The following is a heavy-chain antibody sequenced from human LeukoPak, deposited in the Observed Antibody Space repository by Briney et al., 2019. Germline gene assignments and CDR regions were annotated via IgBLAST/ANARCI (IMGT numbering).Heavy chain of an antibody. CDR3: ARAGGSSWYVSLYY. V-gene: IGHV1-69*04. J-gene: IGHJ4*02. CDR1: GGSFSSRV. D-gene: IGHD6-13*01. Sequence: SVKVSCKASGGSFSSRVISWVRQAPGQGLEWMGRIILIIGRPDYAQKFQGRVTITADKATNTAYMELTSLKSEDTAVYFCARAGGSSWYVSLYYWGQGTLVTVSS. CDR2: IILIIGRP.